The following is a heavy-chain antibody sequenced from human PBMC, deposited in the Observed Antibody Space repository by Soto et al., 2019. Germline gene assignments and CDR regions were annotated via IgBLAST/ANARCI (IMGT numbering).Heavy chain of an antibody. Sequence: QVHLVQSGAEVKKPGASVKVSCKGSGYGFTTYGITWVRQAPGQGLEWMAWISAHNGNTNYAQKLQGRVTVTRDTSTSTAYMERRSLRSDDTAVYYCARGRYGEYGGQGALVTVSS. D-gene: IGHD3-10*01. CDR3: ARGRYGEY. CDR1: GYGFTTYG. J-gene: IGHJ4*02. V-gene: IGHV1-18*01. CDR2: ISAHNGNT.